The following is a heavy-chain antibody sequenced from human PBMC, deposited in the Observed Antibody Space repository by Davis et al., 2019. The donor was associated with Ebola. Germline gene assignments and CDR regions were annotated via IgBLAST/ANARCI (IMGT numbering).Heavy chain of an antibody. CDR3: ARRVGARSGFDS. CDR2: IIPILGIA. D-gene: IGHD1-26*01. CDR1: GYTFPSYG. J-gene: IGHJ4*02. Sequence: AASVTVSCKASGYTFPSYGISWVRQAPGQGLEWMGRIIPILGIANYAQKFQGRVTITADKSTSTAYMELSSLRSEDTAVYYCARRVGARSGFDSWGQGTLVTVSP. V-gene: IGHV1-69*04.